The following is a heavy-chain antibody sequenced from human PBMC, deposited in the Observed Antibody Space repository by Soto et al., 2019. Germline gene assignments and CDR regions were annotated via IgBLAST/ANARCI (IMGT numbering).Heavy chain of an antibody. CDR3: TTGEPTDYYYYYGMDV. V-gene: IGHV3-15*01. J-gene: IGHJ6*02. CDR2: IKSKTDGGTT. D-gene: IGHD1-26*01. Sequence: GGSLRLSCAASGFTFSNAWMSWVRQAPGKGLEWVGRIKSKTDGGTTDYAAPVKGRFTISRDDSKNTLYLQMNSLKTEDTAVYYCTTGEPTDYYYYYGMDVWGQGTTVTSP. CDR1: GFTFSNAW.